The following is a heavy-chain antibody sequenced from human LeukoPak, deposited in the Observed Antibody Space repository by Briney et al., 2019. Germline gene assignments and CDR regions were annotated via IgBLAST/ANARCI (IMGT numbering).Heavy chain of an antibody. CDR3: ARHQSPYANDAFDI. CDR1: GDSISSSNYY. CDR2: MYYSGRT. D-gene: IGHD4-17*01. J-gene: IGHJ3*02. V-gene: IGHV4-39*01. Sequence: SETLSLTCAVSGDSISSSNYYWAWIRQPPGKGLEWIGSMYYSGRTYYNPARKSRVTLSVDTSKSQFSLNVTSVTAADTAVYYCARHQSPYANDAFDIWGQGTMVTVSS.